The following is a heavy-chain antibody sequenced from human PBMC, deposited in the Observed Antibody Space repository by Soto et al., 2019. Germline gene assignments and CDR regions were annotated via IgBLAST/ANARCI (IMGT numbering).Heavy chain of an antibody. V-gene: IGHV4-30-2*01. Sequence: PSETLSLTCAVSGGSISSGGYSWSWIRQPPRKGLEWNGYIYHSGSTYYNPSLKSRVTISVDRSKNQFSLKLSSVTAADTAVYFCARAIFPSGSYYQVYFDYWGQGTLVTVSS. CDR3: ARAIFPSGSYYQVYFDY. CDR2: IYHSGST. J-gene: IGHJ4*02. CDR1: GGSISSGGYS. D-gene: IGHD1-26*01.